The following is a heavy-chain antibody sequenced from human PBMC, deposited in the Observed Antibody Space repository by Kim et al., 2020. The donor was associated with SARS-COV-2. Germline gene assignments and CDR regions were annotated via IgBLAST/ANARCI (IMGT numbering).Heavy chain of an antibody. D-gene: IGHD6-19*01. V-gene: IGHV3-7*03. Sequence: GGSLRLSCAASGFTFNSYSMNWVRQAPGKGLEWVATIKQDGSEKHYVDSVKGRFTVSRDNAKNSLYLEMNSLRAEDTAVYYCARVWPHSGRDYWGQGTLVTVSS. CDR3: ARVWPHSGRDY. CDR1: GFTFNSYS. CDR2: IKQDGSEK. J-gene: IGHJ4*02.